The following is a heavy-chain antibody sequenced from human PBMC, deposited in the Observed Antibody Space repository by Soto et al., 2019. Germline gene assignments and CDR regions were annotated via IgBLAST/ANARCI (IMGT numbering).Heavy chain of an antibody. V-gene: IGHV3-23*01. CDR3: ARVAAAGPSYYYGMDV. D-gene: IGHD6-13*01. CDR1: VFTFSSYA. Sequence: WGSLRLSCASSVFTFSSYAMSWVRQAPGKGLEWVSAISGSGGSTYYADSVKGRFTISRDNSKNTLYLQMNSLRAEDTAVYYCARVAAAGPSYYYGMDVWGQGTPVTVSS. J-gene: IGHJ6*01. CDR2: ISGSGGST.